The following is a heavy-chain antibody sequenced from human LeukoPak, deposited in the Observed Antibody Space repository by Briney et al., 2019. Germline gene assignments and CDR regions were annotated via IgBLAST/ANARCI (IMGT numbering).Heavy chain of an antibody. Sequence: TGESLRLAWVAAGFTFSSDGMHWVRQAPGGGLEWVAFIRYDGSNKYYADSVKGRFTISRDNSKNTLYLQMNSLRAEDTAVYYCAKDPHQLLLEGVYYFDYWGQGTLVTVSS. CDR3: AKDPHQLLLEGVYYFDY. CDR1: GFTFSSDG. J-gene: IGHJ4*02. D-gene: IGHD2-2*01. V-gene: IGHV3-30*02. CDR2: IRYDGSNK.